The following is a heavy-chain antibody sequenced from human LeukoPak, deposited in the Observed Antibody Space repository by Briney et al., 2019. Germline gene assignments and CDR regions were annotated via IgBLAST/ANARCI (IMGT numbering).Heavy chain of an antibody. CDR2: IYYSGST. Sequence: SETLSLTCTVSGGSISSYHWSWIRQPPGKGLEWIGYIYYSGSTNYNPSLKSRVTISVDTSKNQFSLKLSSVTAADTAVYYCARGDYGDSNNWFDPWGQGTLVTVSS. D-gene: IGHD4-17*01. V-gene: IGHV4-59*01. J-gene: IGHJ5*02. CDR1: GGSISSYH. CDR3: ARGDYGDSNNWFDP.